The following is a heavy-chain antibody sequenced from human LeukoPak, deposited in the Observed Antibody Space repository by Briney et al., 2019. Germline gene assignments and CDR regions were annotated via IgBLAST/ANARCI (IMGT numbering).Heavy chain of an antibody. CDR1: GFTFGDYA. D-gene: IGHD1-26*01. CDR2: IRSKAYGGTT. J-gene: IGHJ3*02. Sequence: PGGTLRLSCAASGFTFGDYAMSWVRQAPGKGLKWVGFIRSKAYGGTTEYAASVKGRFTISRDDSKSIAYLQMNSLRAEDTAVYYCAREGEWELLRDDAFDIWGQGTMVTVSS. V-gene: IGHV3-49*04. CDR3: AREGEWELLRDDAFDI.